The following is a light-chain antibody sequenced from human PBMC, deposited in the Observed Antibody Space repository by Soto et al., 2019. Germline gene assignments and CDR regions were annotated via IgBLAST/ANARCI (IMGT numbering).Light chain of an antibody. V-gene: IGKV3D-15*01. CDR1: QSVSTY. Sequence: EIVLTQSPATLSVSPGERATLSCRASQSVSTYLAWYQQKPGQAPRLLIYGASSRATGIPDRFSGSGSGTEFTLTISSLQSEDFAVYYCQQYYNWPLTFGGGTKVDI. CDR2: GAS. J-gene: IGKJ4*01. CDR3: QQYYNWPLT.